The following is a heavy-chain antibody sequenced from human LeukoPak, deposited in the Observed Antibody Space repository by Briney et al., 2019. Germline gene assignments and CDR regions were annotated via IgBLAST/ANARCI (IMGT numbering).Heavy chain of an antibody. CDR3: ARVVTMVRGTSSLFDY. J-gene: IGHJ4*02. V-gene: IGHV4-61*02. CDR1: GGSIGSGSYY. D-gene: IGHD3-10*01. Sequence: SQTLSLTCTVSGGSIGSGSYYWSWIRQPAGKGLEWIGRIYTSGSTNYNPSLKSRVTISVDTSKNQFSLKLSSVTAADTAVYYCARVVTMVRGTSSLFDYWGQGTLVTVSS. CDR2: IYTSGST.